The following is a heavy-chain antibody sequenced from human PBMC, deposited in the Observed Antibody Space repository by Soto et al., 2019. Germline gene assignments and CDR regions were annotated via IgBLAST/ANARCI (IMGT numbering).Heavy chain of an antibody. Sequence: EVQLVESGGGLVQPGGSLRLSCAVTGFTISSNYMNWVRQAPGKGLEWVSVMYAAGSTYYEDSVKGRFNISRDNSKNTVYLQTNSLRGEDTAVYYCARGSNSNNWKLFDYWGQGTLVTVSS. D-gene: IGHD1-1*01. J-gene: IGHJ4*02. CDR3: ARGSNSNNWKLFDY. V-gene: IGHV3-66*01. CDR1: GFTISSNY. CDR2: MYAAGST.